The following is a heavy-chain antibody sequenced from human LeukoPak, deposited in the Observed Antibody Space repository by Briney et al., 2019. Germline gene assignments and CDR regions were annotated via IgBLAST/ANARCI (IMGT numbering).Heavy chain of an antibody. CDR2: IWSDGSND. D-gene: IGHD6-19*01. V-gene: IGHV3-33*01. J-gene: IGHJ4*02. Sequence: RRSLRLSCTASGFNFGSDAMHWVRQAPGKGLEWVAFIWSDGSNDHYADSVKGRFTISRDNSKNTVCLQMNSLRVEDTAVYYCARDPSGSGWSLSDWGQGTPVTVSS. CDR3: ARDPSGSGWSLSD. CDR1: GFNFGSDA.